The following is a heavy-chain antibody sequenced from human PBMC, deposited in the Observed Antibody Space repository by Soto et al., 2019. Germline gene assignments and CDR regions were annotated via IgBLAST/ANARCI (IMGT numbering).Heavy chain of an antibody. Sequence: SETLSLTCTVSGVSISSGDYYWSWIRQPPGKGLEWIGYIYYSGSTYYNPSLKSRVTISVDTSKNQFSLKLSSVTAADTAVYYCARANIVLVPAAIEYFDYWGQGTLVTVSS. CDR3: ARANIVLVPAAIEYFDY. CDR2: IYYSGST. J-gene: IGHJ4*02. V-gene: IGHV4-30-4*01. D-gene: IGHD2-2*01. CDR1: GVSISSGDYY.